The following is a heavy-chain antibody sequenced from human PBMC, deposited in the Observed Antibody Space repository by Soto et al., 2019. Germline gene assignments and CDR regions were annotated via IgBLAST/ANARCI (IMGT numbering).Heavy chain of an antibody. J-gene: IGHJ1*01. D-gene: IGHD4-17*01. CDR1: GGSISSGGYY. V-gene: IGHV4-31*03. Sequence: QVQLQESGPGLVKPSQTLSLTCTVSGGSISSGGYYWSWIRQHPGKGLEWVGYIYYSGSTYYNPSHKRRVTISVDTSKNQCSLMLSSVTAADTAVDDCARDRGRIYGDYEYVQHWGQGTLVTVSS. CDR2: IYYSGST. CDR3: ARDRGRIYGDYEYVQH.